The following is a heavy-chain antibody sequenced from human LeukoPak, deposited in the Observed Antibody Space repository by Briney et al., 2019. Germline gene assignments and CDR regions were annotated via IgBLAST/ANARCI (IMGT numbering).Heavy chain of an antibody. CDR2: LSSSGGKT. Sequence: GGSLRLSCEASAFTFMHHAMMWVRQAPGKGLEWVADLSSSGGKTNYADSVKGRFTISRDNSKNSLFLEMNRLRAEDTAVYFCAKGACTDNSCYDFASFYHFYYYVDVWGEGTAVTVSS. CDR1: AFTFMHHA. J-gene: IGHJ6*03. V-gene: IGHV3-23*01. CDR3: AKGACTDNSCYDFASFYHFYYYVDV. D-gene: IGHD2-2*01.